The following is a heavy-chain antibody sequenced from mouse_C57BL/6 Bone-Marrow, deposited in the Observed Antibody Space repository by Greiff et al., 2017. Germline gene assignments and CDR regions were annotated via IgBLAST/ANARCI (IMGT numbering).Heavy chain of an antibody. D-gene: IGHD1-1*01. CDR3: ERGYYGSSYVLYWYFDV. V-gene: IGHV1-81*01. J-gene: IGHJ1*03. CDR2: IYPRSGNT. Sequence: QVQLQQSGAELARPGASVKLSCKASGYTFTSYGISWVKQRTGQGLEWIGEIYPRSGNTYYNEQFKGKATLTADKSSSTVFMELRSLTSADSAVYFCERGYYGSSYVLYWYFDVWGTGTTVTVSS. CDR1: GYTFTSYG.